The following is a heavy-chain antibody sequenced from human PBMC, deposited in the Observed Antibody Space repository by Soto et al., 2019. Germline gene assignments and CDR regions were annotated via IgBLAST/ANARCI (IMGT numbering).Heavy chain of an antibody. CDR2: IYYSGST. CDR3: ARSYGSGSYYIRDWFDP. Sequence: QVQLQESGPGLVKPSQTLSLTCTVPGGSISSGGYYWSWIRQHPGKGLEWIGYIYYSGSTYYNPSLKRRVTISVDTSKNQFSLKLSSVTAADTAVYYCARSYGSGSYYIRDWFDPWGQGTLVTVSS. J-gene: IGHJ5*02. V-gene: IGHV4-31*03. D-gene: IGHD3-10*01. CDR1: GGSISSGGYY.